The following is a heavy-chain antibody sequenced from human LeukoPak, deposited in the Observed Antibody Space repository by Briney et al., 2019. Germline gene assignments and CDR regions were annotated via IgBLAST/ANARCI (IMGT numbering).Heavy chain of an antibody. V-gene: IGHV4-39*01. J-gene: IGHJ6*02. Sequence: TSETLSLTCTVSGGSISSSSYYWGWIRQPPGKGLEWIGSIFYTGSTYYNPSLKSRVTISVDTSKNQFSLKLRSVTAADTAVYYCVRGRGNYYYYGMDVWGQGTTVTVSS. D-gene: IGHD6-25*01. CDR1: GGSISSSSYY. CDR3: VRGRGNYYYYGMDV. CDR2: IFYTGST.